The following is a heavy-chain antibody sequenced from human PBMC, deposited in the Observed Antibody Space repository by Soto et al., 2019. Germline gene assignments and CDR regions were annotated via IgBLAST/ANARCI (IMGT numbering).Heavy chain of an antibody. V-gene: IGHV3-23*01. Sequence: EVQLLESGGGLVQPGGSLRLSCAASGFTFRSYAMSWVRQPPGQGVESVSAISGSGGSTYYPDPVKGRVTNSRDNSKNTLYLQMNRLTAEDSAVYYCATAARPNYDYGMDVWGQGTTVTVSS. J-gene: IGHJ6*02. D-gene: IGHD6-6*01. CDR2: ISGSGGST. CDR1: GFTFRSYA. CDR3: ATAARPNYDYGMDV.